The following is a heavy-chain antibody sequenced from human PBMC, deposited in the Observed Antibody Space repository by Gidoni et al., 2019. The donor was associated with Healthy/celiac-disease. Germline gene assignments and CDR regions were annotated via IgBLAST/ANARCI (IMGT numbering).Heavy chain of an antibody. CDR2: ISGSGGST. J-gene: IGHJ6*02. CDR1: GFTFSSYA. CDR3: AKQGGFLEWLLSPEEDSYYYYGMDV. Sequence: EVQLLESGGGLVQPGGSLRLSCAASGFTFSSYAMSWVRQAPGKGLGWVSAISGSGGSTYYADSVKGRFTISRDNSKNTLYLQMNRLRAEDTAVYYCAKQGGFLEWLLSPEEDSYYYYGMDVWGQGTTVTVSS. V-gene: IGHV3-23*01. D-gene: IGHD3-3*01.